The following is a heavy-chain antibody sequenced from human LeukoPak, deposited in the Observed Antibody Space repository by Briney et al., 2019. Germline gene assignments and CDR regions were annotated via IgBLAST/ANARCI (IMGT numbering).Heavy chain of an antibody. D-gene: IGHD6-19*01. Sequence: GALRLSCVESGFSFSDYTMNWFRQVPGDGLVWLSSIESASNYIYYADSVKGRFTISRDNAKNSLFLQMDSLTAEDTAVYYCAREATSGWFYFDHWGQGTLVAV. CDR2: IESASNYI. J-gene: IGHJ4*02. V-gene: IGHV3-21*01. CDR3: AREATSGWFYFDH. CDR1: GFSFSDYT.